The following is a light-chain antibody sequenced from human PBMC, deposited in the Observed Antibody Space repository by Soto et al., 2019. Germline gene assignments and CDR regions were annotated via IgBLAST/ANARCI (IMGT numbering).Light chain of an antibody. CDR2: TNS. Sequence: QSVLTQPPSASGTPGQRVTISCSGSSSNLGTNYVYWYQQLPGTAPKLLIYTNSQRPSGVPDRFSGSKSGTSASLAISGLRSEDEADYYCAAWDDRLSGYVFGTGTKVNVL. V-gene: IGLV1-47*02. CDR1: SSNLGTNY. CDR3: AAWDDRLSGYV. J-gene: IGLJ1*01.